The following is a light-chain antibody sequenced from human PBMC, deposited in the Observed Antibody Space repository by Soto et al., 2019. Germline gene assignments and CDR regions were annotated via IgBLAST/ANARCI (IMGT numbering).Light chain of an antibody. Sequence: QSVLTQPHSASGTPGQRVTISCSGSSSNIGSNTVNWYQQVPGTAPKLLIYSNNQRPSGVPDRFSGSKSGTSASLAISGLQSEDEADYYCAAWDASLNGLFGGGTKLTVL. CDR3: AAWDASLNGL. V-gene: IGLV1-44*01. CDR2: SNN. J-gene: IGLJ2*01. CDR1: SSNIGSNT.